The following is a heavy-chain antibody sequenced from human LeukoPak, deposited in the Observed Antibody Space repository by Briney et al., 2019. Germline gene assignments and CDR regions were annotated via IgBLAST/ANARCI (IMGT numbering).Heavy chain of an antibody. Sequence: GRSLRLSCAASGFTFSSYAMHWVRQAPGKGLEWVAVISYDGSNKYYADSVKGRFTISRDNAKNSLYLQMNSLRAEDTAVYYCAELGITMIGGVWGKGPTVTISS. D-gene: IGHD3-10*02. CDR3: AELGITMIGGV. J-gene: IGHJ6*04. CDR1: GFTFSSYA. V-gene: IGHV3-30*04. CDR2: ISYDGSNK.